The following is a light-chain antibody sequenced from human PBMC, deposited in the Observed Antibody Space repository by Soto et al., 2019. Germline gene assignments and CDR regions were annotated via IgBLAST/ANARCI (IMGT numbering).Light chain of an antibody. V-gene: IGKV3-20*01. CDR2: AAS. CDR3: QHYSSSRWT. Sequence: EIVLTQSPGTLSLSPGERATLSCRASQSVNSIYLAWYQQKPGQAPRLLIYAASSRATGIPDRFSGGGSGTDFTLTISRLEPEDFAVYYCQHYSSSRWTFGQGTKVDIK. J-gene: IGKJ1*01. CDR1: QSVNSIY.